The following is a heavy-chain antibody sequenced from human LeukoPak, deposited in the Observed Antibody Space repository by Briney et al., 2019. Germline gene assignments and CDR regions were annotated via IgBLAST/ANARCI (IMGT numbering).Heavy chain of an antibody. CDR3: AKAGGYCSGSSCYAFGAWFDP. J-gene: IGHJ5*02. V-gene: IGHV3-23*01. CDR2: ISGSGGST. Sequence: GGSLRLSCAASGFTFSSYAMSWVRQAPGKGLEWVSAISGSGGSTYYADSVKGRFTISRDNSKNTLYLQMNSLRAEDTAVYYCAKAGGYCSGSSCYAFGAWFDPWGQGTLVTVSS. CDR1: GFTFSSYA. D-gene: IGHD2-15*01.